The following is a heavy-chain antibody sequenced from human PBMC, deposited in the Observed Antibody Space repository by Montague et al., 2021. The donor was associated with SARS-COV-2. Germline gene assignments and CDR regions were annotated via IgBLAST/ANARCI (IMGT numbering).Heavy chain of an antibody. CDR2: FSNRGETA. V-gene: IGHV3-23*01. J-gene: IGHJ3*01. D-gene: IGHD3-16*02. CDR1: GITLSDYA. CDR3: AKDLPGRYRYNVFDL. Sequence: SLRLSCAGSGITLSDYAISWVRQAPGEGLEWVAGFSNRGETAYYIDSVEGRFSISRDSPENTVYLQMNSLRAEDTAVYYCAKDLPGRYRYNVFDLWGQGTMVTVSS.